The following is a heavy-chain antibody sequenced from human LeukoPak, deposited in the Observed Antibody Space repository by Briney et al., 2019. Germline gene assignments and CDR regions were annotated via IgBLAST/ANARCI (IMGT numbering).Heavy chain of an antibody. J-gene: IGHJ5*02. Sequence: PSGTLSLTCAVSGGSISSSNWWSWVRQPPGKGLEWIGEIYHSGSTNYNPSLKSRVTISVDTSKKQFSLKLSSVTAADTAVYYCARGSYGYPNWFDPWGQGTLVTVSS. CDR2: IYHSGST. D-gene: IGHD5-24*01. V-gene: IGHV4-4*02. CDR1: GGSISSSNW. CDR3: ARGSYGYPNWFDP.